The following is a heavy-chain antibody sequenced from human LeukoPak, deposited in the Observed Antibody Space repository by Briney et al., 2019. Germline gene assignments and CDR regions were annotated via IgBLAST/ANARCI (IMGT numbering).Heavy chain of an antibody. CDR3: ARRDTAMVRGGAFDI. Sequence: ASVKVSCKASGYTFTSYDMHGVRQAPGQGLEGRGIIKPSGGSKSYAQKFQGRVPMTRDTSTSTVSMELSSLRSEDTAVYYCARRDTAMVRGGAFDIWGQGTMVTVSS. CDR2: IKPSGGSK. V-gene: IGHV1-46*01. D-gene: IGHD5-18*01. J-gene: IGHJ3*02. CDR1: GYTFTSYD.